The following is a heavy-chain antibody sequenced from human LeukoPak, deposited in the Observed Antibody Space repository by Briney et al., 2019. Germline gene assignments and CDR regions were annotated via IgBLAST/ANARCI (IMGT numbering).Heavy chain of an antibody. J-gene: IGHJ4*02. CDR2: IIPIFGTS. CDR3: AREADILTGYYTGLDY. CDR1: GGTFSSYA. D-gene: IGHD3-9*01. Sequence: ASVKVSCKASGGTFSSYAISWVRQAPGQGLEWMGGIIPIFGTSNYAQKLQGRVTMTTDTSTSTAYMELRSLRSDDTAVYYCAREADILTGYYTGLDYWGQGTLVTVSS. V-gene: IGHV1-69*05.